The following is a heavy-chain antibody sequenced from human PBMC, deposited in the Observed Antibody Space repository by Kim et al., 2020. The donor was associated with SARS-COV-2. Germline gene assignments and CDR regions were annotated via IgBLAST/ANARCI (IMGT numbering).Heavy chain of an antibody. V-gene: IGHV1-18*01. CDR3: AREDLEQWLVPTYYYYYYGMDV. CDR1: GYTFTSYG. CDR2: ISAYNGNT. D-gene: IGHD6-19*01. Sequence: ASVKVSCKASGYTFTSYGISWVRQAPGQGLEWMGWISAYNGNTNYAQKLQGRVTMTTDTSTSTAYMELRSLRSDDTAVYYCAREDLEQWLVPTYYYYYYGMDVWGQGTTVTVSS. J-gene: IGHJ6*02.